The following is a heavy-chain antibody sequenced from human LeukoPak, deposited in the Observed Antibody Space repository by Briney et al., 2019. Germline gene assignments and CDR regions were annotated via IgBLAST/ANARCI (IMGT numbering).Heavy chain of an antibody. CDR3: ARVTTLKPPFDQ. J-gene: IGHJ4*02. CDR2: IIPIFGTA. CDR1: GGTFSSYA. D-gene: IGHD4-17*01. V-gene: IGHV1-69*13. Sequence: ASVKVSCKASGGTFSSYAISWVRQAPGQGLEWMGGIIPIFGTANYAQKFQGRVTITADESTSTAYMELSSLRSEDTAVYYCARVTTLKPPFDQWGQGNLGTVSS.